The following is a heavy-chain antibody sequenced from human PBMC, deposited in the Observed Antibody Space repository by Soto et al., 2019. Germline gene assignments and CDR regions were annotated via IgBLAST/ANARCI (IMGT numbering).Heavy chain of an antibody. CDR3: AGVGDCSSTSCYSPHFDY. CDR1: GGSFSGYY. V-gene: IGHV4-34*01. J-gene: IGHJ4*02. D-gene: IGHD2-2*01. CDR2: INHSGST. Sequence: SETLSLTCAVYGGSFSGYYWSWIRQPPGKGLEWIGEINHSGSTNYNPSLKSRVTISVDTSKNQFSLKLSSVTAADTAVYYCAGVGDCSSTSCYSPHFDYWGQGTLVTVSS.